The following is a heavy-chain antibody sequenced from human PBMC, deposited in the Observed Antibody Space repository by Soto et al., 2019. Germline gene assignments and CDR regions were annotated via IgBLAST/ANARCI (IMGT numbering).Heavy chain of an antibody. CDR3: ATDPGYYDILTGYYVDY. CDR2: FDPEDGET. D-gene: IGHD3-9*01. J-gene: IGHJ4*02. V-gene: IGHV1-24*01. CDR1: GYTLTELS. Sequence: ASVKVSCKVSGYTLTELSMHWVRQAPGKGLEWMGGFDPEDGETIYAQKFQGRVTMTEDTSTDTAYMELSSLRSEDTAVYYCATDPGYYDILTGYYVDYWGQGTLVTVSS.